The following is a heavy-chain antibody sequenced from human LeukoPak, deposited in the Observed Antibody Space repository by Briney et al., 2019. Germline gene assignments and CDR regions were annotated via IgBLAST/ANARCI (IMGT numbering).Heavy chain of an antibody. V-gene: IGHV1-3*01. CDR2: INAGNGNT. D-gene: IGHD3-16*01. CDR1: GYTFTKYA. Sequence: ASVKVSCKSSGYTFTKYAIHWVRQAPGQRLEWMVWINAGNGNTEYSQKFQDRVTITRDTSASTAYMELSSLRSEDTAVYFCARDLSTFHDYVWGSYTDYWGQGTLVTVSS. J-gene: IGHJ4*02. CDR3: ARDLSTFHDYVWGSYTDY.